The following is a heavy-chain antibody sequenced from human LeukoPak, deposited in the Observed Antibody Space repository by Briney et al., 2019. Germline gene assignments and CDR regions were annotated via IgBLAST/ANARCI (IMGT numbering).Heavy chain of an antibody. D-gene: IGHD5/OR15-5a*01. Sequence: QPGGSLRLSCAASGFTFSNYAVSWVRQAPGKGLDWVSVISGPSTSTSYGNSVKGRFTISRDNSKNTVFLQMNSLRAEDTAVYYCARGGWVSSDAFDVWGQGTMVTVSS. V-gene: IGHV3-23*01. CDR3: ARGGWVSSDAFDV. CDR1: GFTFSNYA. J-gene: IGHJ3*01. CDR2: ISGPSTST.